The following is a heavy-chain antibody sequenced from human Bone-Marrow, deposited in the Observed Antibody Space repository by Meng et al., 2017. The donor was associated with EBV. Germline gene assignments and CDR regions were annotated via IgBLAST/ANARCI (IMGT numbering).Heavy chain of an antibody. CDR3: ASESGRGFTPDY. CDR2: LIPLSDAP. J-gene: IGHJ4*02. Sequence: QVQVVRVGAGVKKPGSSVKVSRKTSGGTFRSDAISWVRQAPGQGLEWMGGLIPLSDAPHYAQKFQGRVTITADESTSTHYLDLSGLRAEDTAVYYCASESGRGFTPDYWGQGTLVTVSS. V-gene: IGHV1-69*01. CDR1: GGTFRSDA. D-gene: IGHD3-10*01.